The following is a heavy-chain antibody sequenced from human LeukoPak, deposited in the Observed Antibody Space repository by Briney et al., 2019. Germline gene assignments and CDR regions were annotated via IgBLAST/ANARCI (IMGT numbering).Heavy chain of an antibody. CDR1: GYTFTGYY. J-gene: IGHJ4*02. Sequence: GASVKVSCKASGYTFTGYYMHWVGQAPGQGREWMGWINPNSDGTNYAQKFQRRVTMTRDTSISTAYMELSRLRSDDTAVYYCARDYDILTGYYDYWGQGTLVTVSS. CDR2: INPNSDGT. CDR3: ARDYDILTGYYDY. D-gene: IGHD3-9*01. V-gene: IGHV1-2*02.